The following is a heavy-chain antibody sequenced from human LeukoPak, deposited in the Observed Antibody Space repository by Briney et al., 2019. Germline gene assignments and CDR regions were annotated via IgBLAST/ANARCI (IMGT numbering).Heavy chain of an antibody. CDR3: ASISPSSRYFDL. J-gene: IGHJ2*01. CDR2: INPNSGGT. V-gene: IGHV1-2*06. Sequence: ASVKVSCKASGYTFTGYYMHWVRQAPGQGLEWMGRINPNSGGTNYAQRFQGRVTMTRDTSISTAYMELSRLRSDDTAVYYCASISPSSRYFDLWGRGTLVTVSS. CDR1: GYTFTGYY.